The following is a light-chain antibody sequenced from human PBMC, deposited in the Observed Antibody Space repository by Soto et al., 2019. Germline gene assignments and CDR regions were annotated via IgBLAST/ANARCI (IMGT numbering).Light chain of an antibody. Sequence: DIVMTQSPDSLAVSLGERATIHCRSSQSVLYSSNNVNYLAWYQQKAGQPPKLLISWASTRESGVPDRFSGSGSGTDFTLTISSLQAEDVAVYYCQQYFGTPPYTFGGGTKVEIQ. CDR1: QSVLYSSNNVNY. CDR2: WAS. J-gene: IGKJ4*01. CDR3: QQYFGTPPYT. V-gene: IGKV4-1*01.